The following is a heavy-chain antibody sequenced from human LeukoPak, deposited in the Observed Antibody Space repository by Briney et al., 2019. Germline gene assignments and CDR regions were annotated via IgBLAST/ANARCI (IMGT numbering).Heavy chain of an antibody. Sequence: SETLSLTCTVSGGSISSSSYYWGWIRQPPGKGLEWIGSIYYSGSTYYNPSLKSRVTISVDTSKNQFSLKLSSVTAADTAVYYCARHNDIVVVPAAIVLGHYYMDVWGKGTTVTVSS. V-gene: IGHV4-39*01. CDR3: ARHNDIVVVPAAIVLGHYYMDV. CDR1: GGSISSSSYY. D-gene: IGHD2-2*02. CDR2: IYYSGST. J-gene: IGHJ6*03.